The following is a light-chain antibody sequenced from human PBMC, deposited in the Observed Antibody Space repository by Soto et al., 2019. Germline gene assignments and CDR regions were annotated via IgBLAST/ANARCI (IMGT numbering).Light chain of an antibody. Sequence: DIQMTQSPSTLSASVGDRVTITCRASQSISSWLAWYQQKPGKAPNLLINKASSLESGVPSRFGGSGSGTEFTLTISSLQPDDFATYYCQQYNSYSRTFGQGTKVEIK. CDR1: QSISSW. CDR3: QQYNSYSRT. J-gene: IGKJ1*01. V-gene: IGKV1-5*03. CDR2: KAS.